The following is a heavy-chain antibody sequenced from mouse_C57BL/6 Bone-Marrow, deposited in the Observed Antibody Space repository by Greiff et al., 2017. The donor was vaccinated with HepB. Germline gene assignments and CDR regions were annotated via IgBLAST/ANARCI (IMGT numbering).Heavy chain of an antibody. Sequence: EVQLQESGAELVRPGASVKLSCTASGFNITDDYMHWVKLRPEQGLEWIGGIDPENGDTEYASKFQGKATITADTSSNTAYLQLSSLTSEDTAVYYCTTDCSGRSWFAYWGQGTLVTVSA. CDR2: IDPENGDT. V-gene: IGHV14-4*01. CDR1: GFNITDDY. D-gene: IGHD3-2*02. J-gene: IGHJ3*01. CDR3: TTDCSGRSWFAY.